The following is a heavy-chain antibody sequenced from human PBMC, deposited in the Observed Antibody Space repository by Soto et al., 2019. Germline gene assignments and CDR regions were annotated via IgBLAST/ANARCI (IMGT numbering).Heavy chain of an antibody. Sequence: SGGGLVQPGGSLRLSCAASGFTFSHYAMSWVRQTPGKGLEWVSTISGGGGNTYYPDSVKGRFTISRDNSKDTVYLQMNSLRAEDTAIYYCAKERLGRGADYWGQGALVTVTS. CDR2: ISGGGGNT. CDR1: GFTFSHYA. CDR3: AKERLGRGADY. V-gene: IGHV3-23*01. J-gene: IGHJ4*02.